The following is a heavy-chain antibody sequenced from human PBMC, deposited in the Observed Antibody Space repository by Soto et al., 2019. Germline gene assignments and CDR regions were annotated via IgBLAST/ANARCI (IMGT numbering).Heavy chain of an antibody. CDR3: AKRRAVRNKYVVDH. D-gene: IGHD3-10*02. CDR1: GCSIINGAID. J-gene: IGHJ4*02. V-gene: IGHV2-5*01. Sequence: QITLKESGQSLVKPTQTRTLVCTPSGCSIINGAIDVRWIRQPPGTAPEGLALLYWNDDKWYSPSLIYRLSVTKESSKNQVVLTMTHMAPMDAGTYYCAKRRAVRNKYVVDHWGQGALVTVSS. CDR2: LYWNDDK.